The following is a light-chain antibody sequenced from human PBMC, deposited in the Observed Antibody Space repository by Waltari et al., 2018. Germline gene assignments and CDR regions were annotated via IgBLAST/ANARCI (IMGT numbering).Light chain of an antibody. CDR2: GVS. CDR3: QQYDGSSVT. Sequence: EIVLTQSPGSLSLSPGERATLSCRASQTISGSWLTWYQQKPDQAPRLLIYGVSSRATAIPDRFSGSGSGTDFTLTISRLEPEDFAVYYCQQYDGSSVTFGGGTKVEIK. V-gene: IGKV3-20*01. CDR1: QTISGSW. J-gene: IGKJ4*01.